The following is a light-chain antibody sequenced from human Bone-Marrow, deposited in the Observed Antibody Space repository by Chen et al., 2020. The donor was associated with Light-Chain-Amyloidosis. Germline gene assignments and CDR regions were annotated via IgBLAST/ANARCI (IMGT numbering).Light chain of an antibody. CDR2: GSS. V-gene: IGKV3-20*01. CDR1: QTISSNY. CDR3: QQYGTSPLT. J-gene: IGKJ4*01. Sequence: EIVLTQSPGTLSLSPGEGAKLSCRASQTISSNYLTWYQQKFGQAPRHLIYGSSSRATGIADRFTDSGSGTDFTLTINRLEPEDLAMYYCQQYGTSPLTFGGGTKVRIK.